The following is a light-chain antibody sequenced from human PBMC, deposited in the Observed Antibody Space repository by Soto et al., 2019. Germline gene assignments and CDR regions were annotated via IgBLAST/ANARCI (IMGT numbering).Light chain of an antibody. CDR3: LLYYGGAVGWV. CDR1: TGAVTSGYY. Sequence: QAVVTQEPSLTVSPGGTVTLTCASSTGAVTSGYYPNWFQQKPGQAPRALIYSTSNKHPWTPARFSGSLLGGKAALTLSGVQPEDEAEYYCLLYYGGAVGWVFGGGTKVTVL. V-gene: IGLV7-43*01. CDR2: STS. J-gene: IGLJ3*02.